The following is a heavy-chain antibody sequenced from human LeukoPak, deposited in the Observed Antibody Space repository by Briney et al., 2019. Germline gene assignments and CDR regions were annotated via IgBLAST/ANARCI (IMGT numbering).Heavy chain of an antibody. J-gene: IGHJ3*02. CDR2: IIPIFGTA. D-gene: IGHD6-19*01. CDR1: GGTFSSYA. CDR3: ARIRSGYSSGWYWRESDAFDI. Sequence: SVKVSCKASGGTFSSYAISWVRQAPGQGLEWMGGIIPIFGTANYAQKFQGRVTITADKSTSTAYMKLSSLRSEDTAVYYCARIRSGYSSGWYWRESDAFDIWGQGTMVTVSS. V-gene: IGHV1-69*06.